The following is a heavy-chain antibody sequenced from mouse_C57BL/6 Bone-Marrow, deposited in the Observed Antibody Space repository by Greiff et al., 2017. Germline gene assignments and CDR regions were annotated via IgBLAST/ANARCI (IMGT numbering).Heavy chain of an antibody. CDR2: ISSGSSTI. Sequence: EVKLVESGGGLVKPGGSLKLSCAASGFTFSDYGMHWVRQAPEKGLEWVAYISSGSSTIYYADTVKGRFTISRDNAKNTLFLQLTSLRSEDTAMYYCAKTGFPTMDYWGQGTSVTVSS. V-gene: IGHV5-17*01. D-gene: IGHD4-1*01. CDR1: GFTFSDYG. J-gene: IGHJ4*01. CDR3: AKTGFPTMDY.